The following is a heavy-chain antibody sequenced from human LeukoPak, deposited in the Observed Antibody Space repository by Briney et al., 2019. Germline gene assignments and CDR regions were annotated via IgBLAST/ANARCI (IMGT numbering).Heavy chain of an antibody. CDR3: ARASGYYYGDFDY. Sequence: SQTLSLTCTVSGGSISSGSYYWSWIRQPAGKGLEWIGRIYTSGSTNYNPSLKSRVTISVDTSKNQFSLKLSSVTAADTAVYYCARASGYYYGDFDYWGQGTRVTVSS. D-gene: IGHD3-22*01. CDR1: GGSISSGSYY. V-gene: IGHV4-61*02. J-gene: IGHJ4*02. CDR2: IYTSGST.